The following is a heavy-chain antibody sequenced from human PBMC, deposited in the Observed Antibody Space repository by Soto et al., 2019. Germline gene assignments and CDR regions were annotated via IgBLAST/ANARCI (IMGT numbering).Heavy chain of an antibody. V-gene: IGHV3-30-3*01. Sequence: SLRLSCAASGFTFSSYAMHWVRQAPGKGLEWVAVISYDGSNKYYADSVKGRFTISRDNSKNTLYLQMNSLRAEDTAVYYCARDDGIRLWFGARAQGTTV. D-gene: IGHD5-18*01. CDR1: GFTFSSYA. CDR2: ISYDGSNK. CDR3: ARDDGIRLWFGA. J-gene: IGHJ6*02.